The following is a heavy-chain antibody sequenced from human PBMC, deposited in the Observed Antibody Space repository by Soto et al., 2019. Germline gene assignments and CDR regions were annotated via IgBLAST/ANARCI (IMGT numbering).Heavy chain of an antibody. V-gene: IGHV4-34*01. CDR3: ARQYYFGSGSYYNRTFDF. Sequence: PSETLSLTCAVYGGSFSGYYWSWIRQSPGKGLEWIGIIYSTESTYYHPSLLSRVTISADTSKNQFSLRLSSVTAADTAVYYCARQYYFGSGSYYNRTFDFWGQGTLVTVSS. J-gene: IGHJ4*02. CDR2: IYSTEST. CDR1: GGSFSGYY. D-gene: IGHD3-10*01.